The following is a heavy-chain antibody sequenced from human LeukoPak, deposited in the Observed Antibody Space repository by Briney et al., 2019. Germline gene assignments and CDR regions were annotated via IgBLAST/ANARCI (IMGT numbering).Heavy chain of an antibody. V-gene: IGHV3-21*01. CDR2: ISSSSSYI. J-gene: IGHJ4*02. CDR1: GFTFSPYS. D-gene: IGHD3-10*01. CDR3: ARDIGYYYGSGSYYNRNDY. Sequence: GGSLRLSCVVSGFTFSPYSMNWVRQAPGKGLEWVSSISSSSSYIYYADSVKGRFTISRDNAKNSLYLQMNSLRAEDTAVYYCARDIGYYYGSGSYYNRNDYWGQGTLVTVSS.